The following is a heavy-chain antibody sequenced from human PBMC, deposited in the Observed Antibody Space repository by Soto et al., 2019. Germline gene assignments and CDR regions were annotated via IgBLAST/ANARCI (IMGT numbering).Heavy chain of an antibody. CDR2: IIPIFGTA. CDR3: ARAKTELTAMVKPGYYYYGMDV. Sequence: SVKVSCKASGGTFSSYAISWVRQAPGQGLEWMGGIIPIFGTANYAQKFQGRVTITADESTSTAYMELSSLRSEDTAVYYCARAKTELTAMVKPGYYYYGMDVWGQGTTVTVSS. D-gene: IGHD5-18*01. V-gene: IGHV1-69*13. J-gene: IGHJ6*02. CDR1: GGTFSSYA.